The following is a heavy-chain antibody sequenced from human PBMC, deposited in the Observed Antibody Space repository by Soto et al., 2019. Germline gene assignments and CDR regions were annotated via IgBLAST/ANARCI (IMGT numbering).Heavy chain of an antibody. CDR2: IKQDGSEK. D-gene: IGHD3-3*01. J-gene: IGHJ6*02. Sequence: TGGSLRLSCAASGFTFSSYSMSWVRQAPGKGLEWVANIKQDGSEKYYVDSVKGRFTISRDNAKNSLYLQMNSLRAEDTAVYYCARDMAIFGTSYYYYGMDVWGQGTTVTVSS. CDR1: GFTFSSYS. CDR3: ARDMAIFGTSYYYYGMDV. V-gene: IGHV3-7*01.